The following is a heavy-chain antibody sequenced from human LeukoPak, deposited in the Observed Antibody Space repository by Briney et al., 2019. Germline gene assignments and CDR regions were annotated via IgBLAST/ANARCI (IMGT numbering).Heavy chain of an antibody. CDR3: ARGRVSGGSRNSGYYCGMDV. CDR2: INHSGST. J-gene: IGHJ6*04. V-gene: IGHV4-34*01. Sequence: SETLSLTCAVYGGSFSGYYWSWIRQPPGKGLEWIGEINHSGSTNYNPSLKSRVTISVDTSKNQFSLKLSSVTAADTAVYYCARGRVSGGSRNSGYYCGMDVWGKGTTVTVSS. CDR1: GGSFSGYY. D-gene: IGHD2-15*01.